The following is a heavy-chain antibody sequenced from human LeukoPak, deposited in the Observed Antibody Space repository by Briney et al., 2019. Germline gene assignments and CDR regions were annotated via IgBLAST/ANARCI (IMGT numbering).Heavy chain of an antibody. CDR3: AKDSRIVAAGSFAY. D-gene: IGHD6-13*01. Sequence: GGSLRLSCAASGFTFSNYAMSWVRQAPGKGLEWVSFISGSGGSTYYADSVKGRFTISRDNSKNTLYLQMNSLRAEDTAVYYCAKDSRIVAAGSFAYWGQGTLVTVSS. CDR1: GFTFSNYA. V-gene: IGHV3-23*01. CDR2: ISGSGGST. J-gene: IGHJ4*02.